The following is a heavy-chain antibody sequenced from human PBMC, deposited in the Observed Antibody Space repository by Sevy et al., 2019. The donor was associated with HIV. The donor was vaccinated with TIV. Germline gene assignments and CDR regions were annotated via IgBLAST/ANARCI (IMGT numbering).Heavy chain of an antibody. J-gene: IGHJ5*02. Sequence: SETLSLTCTVSGGSISNYYWNWIRQPPGKGLEWIGYIYYSGGTNYNPSLRSRVTMSADTSKNQFSLNLSFVTAADTAMYYCARGNSGSYGWFDPWVQGTLVTVSS. CDR3: ARGNSGSYGWFDP. CDR1: GGSISNYY. D-gene: IGHD1-26*01. V-gene: IGHV4-59*01. CDR2: IYYSGGT.